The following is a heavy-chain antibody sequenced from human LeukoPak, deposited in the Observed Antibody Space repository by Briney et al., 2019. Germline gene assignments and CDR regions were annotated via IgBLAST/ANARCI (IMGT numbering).Heavy chain of an antibody. D-gene: IGHD3-3*01. Sequence: GGSLRLSCAASGFTFSSYWMSWVRQAPGKGLEWVANIKQDGSEKYYVDSVKGRFTISRDNAKNSLYLQMNSLRAEDTAVYYCAGTYYDFWSGYSPLGPYPNWGQGTLVTVSS. CDR1: GFTFSSYW. CDR2: IKQDGSEK. V-gene: IGHV3-7*01. CDR3: AGTYYDFWSGYSPLGPYPN. J-gene: IGHJ4*02.